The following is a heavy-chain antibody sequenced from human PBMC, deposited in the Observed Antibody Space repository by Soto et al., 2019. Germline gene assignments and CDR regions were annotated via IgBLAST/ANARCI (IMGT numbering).Heavy chain of an antibody. J-gene: IGHJ6*02. V-gene: IGHV3-21*01. CDR3: ASAGIVGATLIYYGMDV. CDR1: GFTFSSYS. Sequence: EVQLVESGGGLVQPGGSLRLSCAASGFTFSSYSMNWVRQAPGKGLEWVSSISSSSSYIYYADSVKGRFTISRDNAKNSLYLQMNSLRAEDTAVYYCASAGIVGATLIYYGMDVWGQGTTVTVSS. D-gene: IGHD1-26*01. CDR2: ISSSSSYI.